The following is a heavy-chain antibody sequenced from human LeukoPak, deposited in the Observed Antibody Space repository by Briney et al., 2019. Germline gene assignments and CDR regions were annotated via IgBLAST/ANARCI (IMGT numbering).Heavy chain of an antibody. CDR3: ATIRVVGATGPLDAFDI. D-gene: IGHD1-26*01. J-gene: IGHJ3*02. CDR1: GYTLTELS. V-gene: IGHV1-24*01. Sequence: ASVNVSCKVSGYTLTELSMHWVRQAPGKGLEWMGGFDPEDGETIYAQKFQGRVTMTEDTSTDTAYMELSSLRSEDTAVYYCATIRVVGATGPLDAFDIWGQGTMVTVSS. CDR2: FDPEDGET.